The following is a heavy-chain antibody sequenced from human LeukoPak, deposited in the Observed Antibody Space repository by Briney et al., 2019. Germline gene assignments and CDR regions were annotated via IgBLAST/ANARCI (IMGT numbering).Heavy chain of an antibody. CDR3: ARYNWNDLIDY. Sequence: PSQTLSLTCTVSGGSISSGGYYWSWIRQHPGKGLEWIGYIYYSGSTYYNPSLKSRVTISVDTSKNQFSQKLSSVTAADTAVYYCARYNWNDLIDYWGQGTLVTVSS. CDR2: IYYSGST. V-gene: IGHV4-31*03. D-gene: IGHD1-20*01. CDR1: GGSISSGGYY. J-gene: IGHJ4*02.